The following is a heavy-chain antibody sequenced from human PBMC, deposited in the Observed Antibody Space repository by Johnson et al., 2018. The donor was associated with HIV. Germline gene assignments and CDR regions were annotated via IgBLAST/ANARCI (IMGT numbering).Heavy chain of an antibody. D-gene: IGHD6-19*01. CDR2: ISWDGGST. J-gene: IGHJ3*02. V-gene: IGHV3-43D*03. CDR3: ARTGRAVAGTRHAFDI. CDR1: GFTFDDYA. Sequence: VQLVESGGGVVQPGRSLRLSCAASGFTFDDYAMHWVRQAPGKGLEWVSLISWDGGSTYYAYSVKGRFTISRDNSKNSLYLQMNSLRAEDTAVYYCARTGRAVAGTRHAFDIWGQGTMVTVSS.